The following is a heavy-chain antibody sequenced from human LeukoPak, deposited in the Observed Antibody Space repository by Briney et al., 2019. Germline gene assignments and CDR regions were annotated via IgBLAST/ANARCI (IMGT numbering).Heavy chain of an antibody. D-gene: IGHD5-18*01. J-gene: IGHJ4*02. Sequence: SETLSLTCAVYGGSFSGYYWSWIRQPPGKGLEWIGEINHSGSTNYNPSLKSRVTISVDTSKNQFSLKLSSVTAADTAVYYCATVAAQYSYGRKYYFDYWGQGTLVTVSS. V-gene: IGHV4-34*01. CDR3: ATVAAQYSYGRKYYFDY. CDR1: GGSFSGYY. CDR2: INHSGST.